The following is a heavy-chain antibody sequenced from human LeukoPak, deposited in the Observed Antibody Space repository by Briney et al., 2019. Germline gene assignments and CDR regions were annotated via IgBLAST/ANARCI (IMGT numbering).Heavy chain of an antibody. Sequence: SQTLSLTCAISGDSVSSNSAAWNWIRQSPSRGLEWLGSTYYRSKWYNDYAVSVKSRIAITPDTPKNQFSLQLNSVTPEDTAVYYCARDSADSSSYAYYYYYYMDVWGKGTTVTVSS. D-gene: IGHD6-6*01. CDR1: GDSVSSNSAA. CDR2: TYYRSKWYN. J-gene: IGHJ6*03. V-gene: IGHV6-1*01. CDR3: ARDSADSSSYAYYYYYYMDV.